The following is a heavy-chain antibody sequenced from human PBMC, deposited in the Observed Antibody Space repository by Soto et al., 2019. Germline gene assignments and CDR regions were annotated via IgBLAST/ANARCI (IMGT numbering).Heavy chain of an antibody. CDR3: AKGMYYYDSSGYRLFDY. Sequence: GGSLRLSCAASGFKVSEYYMSWIRQAPGKGLEWLSYSSNSGTYTRYADSVKGRFSISRDNSKNTVFLQMNSLRAEDTAVYFCAKGMYYYDSSGYRLFDYWGQGTLVTVSS. J-gene: IGHJ4*02. CDR2: SSNSGTYT. V-gene: IGHV3-11*03. CDR1: GFKVSEYY. D-gene: IGHD3-22*01.